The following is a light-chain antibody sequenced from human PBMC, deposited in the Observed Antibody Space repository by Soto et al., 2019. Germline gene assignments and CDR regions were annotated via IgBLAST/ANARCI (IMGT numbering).Light chain of an antibody. CDR2: EVS. CDR1: SSDVGGYNY. Sequence: QSALTQPASVSGSPGQSITISFTGTSSDVGGYNYVSWYQQHPGKAPKLMIYEVSNRPSGVSNRFSGSKSGNTASLTISGLQPEDEADYYCSSYTSSSTLYVFGTGTKLTVL. J-gene: IGLJ1*01. CDR3: SSYTSSSTLYV. V-gene: IGLV2-14*01.